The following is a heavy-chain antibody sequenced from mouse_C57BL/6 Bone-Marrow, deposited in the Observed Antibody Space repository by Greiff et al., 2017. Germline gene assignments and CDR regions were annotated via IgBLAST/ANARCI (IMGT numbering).Heavy chain of an antibody. Sequence: VQLQQPGAELVKPGASVKLSCKASGYTFTSYWMHWVKQRPGQGLEWIGMIHPNSGSNNYNEKFKSKATLTLDKSSSTAYMQLSSLTSEDSAVYYCARSVYYFDYWGQGTTLTVSS. V-gene: IGHV1-64*01. CDR1: GYTFTSYW. J-gene: IGHJ2*01. CDR2: IHPNSGSN. CDR3: ARSVYYFDY.